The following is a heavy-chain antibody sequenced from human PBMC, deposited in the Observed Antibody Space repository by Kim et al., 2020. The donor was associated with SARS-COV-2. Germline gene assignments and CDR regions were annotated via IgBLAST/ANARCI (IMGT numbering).Heavy chain of an antibody. CDR2: INPNSGNT. J-gene: IGHJ4*02. CDR1: GYTFTSYD. Sequence: ASVKVSCKASGYTFTSYDINWVRQAPGQGLEWMGWINPNSGNTNYAQKFQGRVTMTRNTSISTAYMELSSLISEDTAVYYCARTPAFYSSDYQGYYFDYWGQGTLVTVSS. V-gene: IGHV1-8*02. CDR3: ARTPAFYSSDYQGYYFDY. D-gene: IGHD3-22*01.